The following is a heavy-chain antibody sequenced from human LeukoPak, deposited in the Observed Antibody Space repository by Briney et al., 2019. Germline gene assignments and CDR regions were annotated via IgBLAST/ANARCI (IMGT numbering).Heavy chain of an antibody. V-gene: IGHV3-33*01. CDR3: ARDKNYDILTGYSPP. J-gene: IGHJ5*02. CDR1: GFTFSSYG. CDR2: IWYDGSNK. D-gene: IGHD3-9*01. Sequence: GGSLRLSCAASGFTFSSYGMHWVRQAPGKGLEWVAVIWYDGSNKYYADSVKGRSTISRDNSKNTLYLQMNSLRAEDTAVYYCARDKNYDILTGYSPPWGQGTLVTVSS.